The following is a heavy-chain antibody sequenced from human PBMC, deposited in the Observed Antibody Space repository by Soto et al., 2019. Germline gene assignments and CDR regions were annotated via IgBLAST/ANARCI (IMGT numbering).Heavy chain of an antibody. Sequence: QVQLQESGPGLVKPSQTLSLTCTVSGGSISSGGYYWSWIRQHPGKGLEWIGYIYYSGSTYYNPSLQSRVTISVDTSKNQFSLKLSSVTAADTAVYYCARIKLEAAMADQHLDYWGQGTLVTVSS. CDR3: ARIKLEAAMADQHLDY. D-gene: IGHD5-18*01. CDR1: GGSISSGGYY. J-gene: IGHJ4*02. V-gene: IGHV4-31*03. CDR2: IYYSGST.